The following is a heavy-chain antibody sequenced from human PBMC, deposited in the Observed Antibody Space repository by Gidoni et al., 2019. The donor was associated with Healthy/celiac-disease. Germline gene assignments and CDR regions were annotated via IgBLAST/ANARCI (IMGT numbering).Heavy chain of an antibody. CDR3: VKDLRYCGSYAFDY. V-gene: IGHV3-64D*06. Sequence: EVQLVESGGGLVQPGGSLRRSGSASGSTFSSYAMHWVRPAPGKGLGYVSALRSTWGSPYSADSVTGRFTISRDNSKNPLYLQMSSLGAEDTAVYYCVKDLRYCGSYAFDYWGQGTLVTVSS. J-gene: IGHJ4*02. CDR1: GSTFSSYA. CDR2: LRSTWGSP. D-gene: IGHD1-26*01.